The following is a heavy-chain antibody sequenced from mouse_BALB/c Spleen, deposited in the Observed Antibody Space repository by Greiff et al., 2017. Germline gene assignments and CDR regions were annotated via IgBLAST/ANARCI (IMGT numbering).Heavy chain of an antibody. CDR2: IYPGDGST. V-gene: IGHV1S56*01. D-gene: IGHD2-1*01. CDR1: GYTFTSYY. CDR3: ARRGIYGNGWCAY. Sequence: QVQLQQSGPELVKPGASVKMSCKASGYTFTSYYIHWVKQRPGQGLEWIGWIYPGDGSTKYNEKFKGKTTLTADKSSSTAYMLLSSLTSEDSAIYFCARRGIYGNGWCAYWGQGTLVTVSA. J-gene: IGHJ3*01.